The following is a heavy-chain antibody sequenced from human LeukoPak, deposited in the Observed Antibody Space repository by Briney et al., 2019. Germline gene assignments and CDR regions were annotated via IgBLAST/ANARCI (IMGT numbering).Heavy chain of an antibody. CDR3: AKDRNQNLATRDFWSSYPQDDYFDY. CDR1: GFTFDDYA. CDR2: ISWNSGSI. J-gene: IGHJ4*02. V-gene: IGHV3-9*03. Sequence: PGGSLRLSCAASGFTFDDYAMHWVRQAPGKGLEWVSGISWNSGSIGYADSVKGRFTISRDNAKNSLYLQMNSLRAEDMALYYCAKDRNQNLATRDFWSSYPQDDYFDYWGQGTLVTVSS. D-gene: IGHD3-3*01.